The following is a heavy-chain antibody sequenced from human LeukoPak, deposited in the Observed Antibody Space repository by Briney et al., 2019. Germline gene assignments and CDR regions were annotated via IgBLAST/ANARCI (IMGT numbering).Heavy chain of an antibody. Sequence: TSETLSLTCAVYGGSFSGYYWSWIRQPPGKGLEWIGEINHSGSTNYNPSLKSRVTISVDTSKNQFSLKLSSVTAADTAVYYCAKTPRSWGQGTLVTVSS. CDR1: GGSFSGYY. J-gene: IGHJ5*02. CDR3: AKTPRS. V-gene: IGHV4-34*01. CDR2: INHSGST.